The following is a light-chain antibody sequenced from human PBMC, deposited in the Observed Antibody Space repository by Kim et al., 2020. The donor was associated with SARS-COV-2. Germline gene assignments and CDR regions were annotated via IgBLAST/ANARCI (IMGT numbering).Light chain of an antibody. V-gene: IGLV3-1*01. Sequence: SYELTQPPSVSVSPGQTALIPFSGDKLGDKYACWYQQKPGQSPVLVIYQDSKRPSGIPERFSGSNSGNTATLTISGTQAMDEADYYCQAWDSMTAVFGT. CDR1: KLGDKY. CDR2: QDS. CDR3: QAWDSMTAV. J-gene: IGLJ1*01.